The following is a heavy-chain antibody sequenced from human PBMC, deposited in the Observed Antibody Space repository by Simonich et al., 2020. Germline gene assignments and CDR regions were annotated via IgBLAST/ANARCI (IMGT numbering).Heavy chain of an antibody. Sequence: EVQLVESGGGLVKPGGSLRLSCAASGFTSSSYSMNWVRQAPGKGVEWGISISSSRSYIYDADSVKGLFTISRDNAKNSLYRQMNSMRAEETAVYYCAREIEAGNAFDIWGQGTMVTVSS. J-gene: IGHJ3*02. V-gene: IGHV3-21*01. CDR1: GFTSSSYS. CDR2: ISSSRSYI. CDR3: AREIEAGNAFDI.